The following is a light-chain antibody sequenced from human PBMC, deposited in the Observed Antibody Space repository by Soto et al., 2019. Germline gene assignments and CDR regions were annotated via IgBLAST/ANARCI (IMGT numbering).Light chain of an antibody. V-gene: IGKV3-15*01. J-gene: IGKJ1*01. CDR3: QQYDQWPPWT. Sequence: EIVMTKSPATLSVSQGAGATLSCRASQSVSTNVAWYQQKPGQTPRLLMYGASTRATGIPARFSGVASGTEFTLTIRRLQSEDFAFYYCQQYDQWPPWTFGQGTKVDIK. CDR2: GAS. CDR1: QSVSTN.